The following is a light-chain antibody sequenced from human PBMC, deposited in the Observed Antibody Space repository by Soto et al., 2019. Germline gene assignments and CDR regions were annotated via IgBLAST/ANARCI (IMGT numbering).Light chain of an antibody. CDR2: DSS. CDR3: QQRANWPT. V-gene: IGKV3-15*01. J-gene: IGKJ1*01. CDR1: QSVSSH. Sequence: EIRMTQSPAILSVSPGESATLSCRASQSVSSHVVWYQQKPGQAPRLLISDSSTGATGIPARFSGSGSGTEFTLTISSLQSDDSAIYYCQQRANWPTFGQGTKVDIK.